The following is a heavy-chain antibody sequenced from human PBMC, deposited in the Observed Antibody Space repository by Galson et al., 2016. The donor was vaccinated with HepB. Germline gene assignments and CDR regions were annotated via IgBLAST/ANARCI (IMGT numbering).Heavy chain of an antibody. V-gene: IGHV5-10-1*01. CDR3: AIRLYSSGSFDY. J-gene: IGHJ4*02. Sequence: QSGAEVKKPGESLRISCMGSGYNFITYWISWVRQMPGKGLGWMGSIDPSDSYTNYSPSFQGHVTISTDRSISTAYLQWSSLKASDTAIYYCAIRLYSSGSFDYWGQGTLVTASS. CDR1: GYNFITYW. D-gene: IGHD6-19*01. CDR2: IDPSDSYT.